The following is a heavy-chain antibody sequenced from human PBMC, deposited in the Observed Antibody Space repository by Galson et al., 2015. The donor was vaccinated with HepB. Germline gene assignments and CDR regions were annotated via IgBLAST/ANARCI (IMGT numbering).Heavy chain of an antibody. CDR2: ISSSSSYI. J-gene: IGHJ6*03. CDR1: GFTFSSYS. V-gene: IGHV3-21*01. Sequence: SLRLSCAASGFTFSSYSMNWVRQAPGKGLEWVSSISSSSSYIYYADSVKGRFTISRDNAKNSLYLQMNRLRADDTAVYYCARPYYDFWSGYYYDYYYYYMDVWGKGTTVTVSS. D-gene: IGHD3-3*01. CDR3: ARPYYDFWSGYYYDYYYYYMDV.